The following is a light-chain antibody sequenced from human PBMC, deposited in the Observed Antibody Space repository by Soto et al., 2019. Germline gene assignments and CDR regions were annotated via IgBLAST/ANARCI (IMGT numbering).Light chain of an antibody. Sequence: DIVLTQSPGTLSISPGERATLSCRASQSVSSSYLAWYQQKPGQAPRLLIYGASSRATGIPDRFSGSGSGTDFTLTISRLEPEDFAVYYCQQYGSSSYTFGQGTKVDIK. J-gene: IGKJ2*01. CDR3: QQYGSSSYT. V-gene: IGKV3-20*01. CDR1: QSVSSSY. CDR2: GAS.